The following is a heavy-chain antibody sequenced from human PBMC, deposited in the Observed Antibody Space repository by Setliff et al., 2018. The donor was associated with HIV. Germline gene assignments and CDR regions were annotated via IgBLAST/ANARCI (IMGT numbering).Heavy chain of an antibody. CDR3: ARNFGLSPSGKYYYYYGMDI. V-gene: IGHV1-2*02. D-gene: IGHD3-10*01. CDR1: GYTFTGHY. Sequence: GASAKVSCKASGYTFTGHYLHWVRQAPGQGLEWLGWVNPNSGDAIYAQNFQGRVTMTRDTSINAAYMELRGLRSDDTAVYYCARNFGLSPSGKYYYYYGMDIWGQGTTVTVSS. CDR2: VNPNSGDA. J-gene: IGHJ6*02.